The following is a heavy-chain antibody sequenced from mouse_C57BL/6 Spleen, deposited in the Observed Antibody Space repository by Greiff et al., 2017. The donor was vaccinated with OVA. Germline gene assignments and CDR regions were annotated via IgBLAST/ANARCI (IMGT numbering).Heavy chain of an antibody. J-gene: IGHJ4*01. CDR2: ISYSGST. V-gene: IGHV3-8*01. D-gene: IGHD4-1*02. CDR1: GYSITSYY. Sequence: EVKLMESGPGLAKPSQTLSLTCSVTGYSITSYYWNWIRKFPGNKLEYMGYISYSGSTYYNPSLKSRISITRDTSKNQYYLQLNSVTTEDTATYYCARYKAPTGYYAMDYWGQGPSVTVSS. CDR3: ARYKAPTGYYAMDY.